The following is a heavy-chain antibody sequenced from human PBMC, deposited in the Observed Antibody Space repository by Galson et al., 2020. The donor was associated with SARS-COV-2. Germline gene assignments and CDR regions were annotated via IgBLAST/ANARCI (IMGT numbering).Heavy chain of an antibody. CDR1: GGSISGYY. J-gene: IGHJ4*02. D-gene: IGHD3-10*01. Sequence: SETLSLTCAVYGGSISGYYWSWIRKPPGKGLEWIGEINHSGSTNYNPSLNSRVTISVDTSKNQFSLKLSSVTAADTAVYYCAGAKGGITMVRWISLDYWGQGTLVTVSS. CDR3: AGAKGGITMVRWISLDY. CDR2: INHSGST. V-gene: IGHV4-34*01.